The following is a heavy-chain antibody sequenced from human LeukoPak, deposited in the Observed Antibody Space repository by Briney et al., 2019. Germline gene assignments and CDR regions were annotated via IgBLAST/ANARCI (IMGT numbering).Heavy chain of an antibody. D-gene: IGHD6-13*01. CDR2: ISYDGSNK. CDR1: GFTFSSYA. CDR3: ARDSSSLDY. V-gene: IGHV3-30-3*01. J-gene: IGHJ4*02. Sequence: GGSLRLSCAASGFTFSSYAMHWVRQAPGKGLEWVAVISYDGSNKYYADSVKGRFTISRDNSKNTLYLQMNSLRAEDTAVYYCARDSSSLDYWGQGTLVTVSS.